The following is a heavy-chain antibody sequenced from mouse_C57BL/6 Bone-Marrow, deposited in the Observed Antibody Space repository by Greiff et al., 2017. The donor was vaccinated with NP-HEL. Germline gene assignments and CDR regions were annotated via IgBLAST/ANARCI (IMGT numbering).Heavy chain of an antibody. Sequence: EVKLMESGGGLVKPGGSLKLSCAASGFTFSSYAMSWVRQTPEKRLEWVATISDGGSYTYYPDNVKGRFTISRDNAKNNLYLQMSHLKSEDTAMYYCARGIYGNYWGQGTTLTVSS. D-gene: IGHD2-1*01. V-gene: IGHV5-4*03. CDR1: GFTFSSYA. CDR3: ARGIYGNY. J-gene: IGHJ2*01. CDR2: ISDGGSYT.